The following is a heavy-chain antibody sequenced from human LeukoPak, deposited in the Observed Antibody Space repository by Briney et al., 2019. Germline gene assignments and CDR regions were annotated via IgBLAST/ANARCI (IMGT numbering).Heavy chain of an antibody. CDR2: IKEDGSQK. V-gene: IGHV3-7*05. D-gene: IGHD5-12*01. CDR3: FGSAYGAY. CDR1: GFTFSTYA. J-gene: IGHJ4*02. Sequence: PGGSLRLSCAASGFTFSTYAMSWVRQAPGKGLEWVAHIKEDGSQKNYVDSVKGRFTISRDNAKNSVSLQMGSLRAEDTAVYYCFGSAYGAYWGQGTLVTVSS.